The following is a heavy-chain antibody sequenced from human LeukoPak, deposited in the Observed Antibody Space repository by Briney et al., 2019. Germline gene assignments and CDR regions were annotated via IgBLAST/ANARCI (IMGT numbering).Heavy chain of an antibody. CDR1: GFHYSRLD. D-gene: IGHD2-15*01. CDR3: AKGRRGVSYAHYSDP. J-gene: IGHJ5*02. Sequence: GTSLTLSCDASGFHYSRLDMHGVRQAPGKGLEWVGVIASDESNEYYAESVKGQFTISRDNSNNTLFLHMNSLRPDDTAVYYCAKGRRGVSYAHYSDPWGGSARVSVS. V-gene: IGHV3-30*18. CDR2: IASDESNE.